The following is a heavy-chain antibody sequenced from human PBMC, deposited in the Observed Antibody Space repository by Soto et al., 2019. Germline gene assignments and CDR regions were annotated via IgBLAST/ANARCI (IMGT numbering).Heavy chain of an antibody. CDR3: ARLGGFFQALDS. J-gene: IGHJ5*01. Sequence: SETLSLTCAVSGYSISSNNWWGWIRQPPGKGLEWIGYIYYSGTTYYNPSLKSRVTMSVDSSKNQFSLNLTSVTAADTAVYYCARLGGFFQALDSWGRGTLVTVSS. D-gene: IGHD2-15*01. V-gene: IGHV4-28*01. CDR2: IYYSGTT. CDR1: GYSISSNNW.